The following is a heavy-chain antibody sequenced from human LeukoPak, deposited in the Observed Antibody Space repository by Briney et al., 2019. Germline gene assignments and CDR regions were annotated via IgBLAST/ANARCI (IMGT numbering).Heavy chain of an antibody. CDR3: ARDSYDNDAFDI. V-gene: IGHV4-59*01. J-gene: IGHJ3*02. CDR2: IYYSGST. D-gene: IGHD1-1*01. CDR1: GGSISSYY. Sequence: SETLSLTCTVSGGSISSYYWSWIRRPPGKGLEWIGYIYYSGSTNYNPSLKSRVTISVDTSKNQFSLKLSSVTAADTAVYYCARDSYDNDAFDIWGQGTMVTVSS.